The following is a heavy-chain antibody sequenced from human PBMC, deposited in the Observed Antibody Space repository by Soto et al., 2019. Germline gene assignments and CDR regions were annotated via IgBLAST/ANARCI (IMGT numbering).Heavy chain of an antibody. CDR2: IWYDGSNK. CDR3: ARDSLAAAGIFDY. CDR1: GFTFSSYG. Sequence: PGGSLRLSCAASGFTFSSYGMHWVRQAPGKGLEWVAVIWYDGSNKYYADSVKGRFTISRDNSKNTLYLQMNSLRAEDTAVYYCARDSLAAAGIFDYWGQGTLVTVSS. D-gene: IGHD6-13*01. J-gene: IGHJ4*02. V-gene: IGHV3-33*08.